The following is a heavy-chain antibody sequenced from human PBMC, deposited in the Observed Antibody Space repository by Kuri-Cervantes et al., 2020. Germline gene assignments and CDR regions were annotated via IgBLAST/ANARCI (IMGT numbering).Heavy chain of an antibody. CDR1: GYTFTSYG. D-gene: IGHD6-19*01. CDR3: ARGSSGWHLGAWFDP. CDR2: ISAYNGNT. Sequence: ASVKVSCKASGYTFTSYGISWVRQAPGQGLEWMGWISAYNGNTNYAQKLQGRVTMTTDTSTSTAYMELRSLRSDDTAVYYCARGSSGWHLGAWFDPWGQGTLVTVSS. J-gene: IGHJ5*02. V-gene: IGHV1-18*01.